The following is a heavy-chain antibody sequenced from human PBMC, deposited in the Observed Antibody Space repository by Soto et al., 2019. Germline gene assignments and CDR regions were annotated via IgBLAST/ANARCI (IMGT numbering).Heavy chain of an antibody. CDR3: ARHHFGTPFDY. J-gene: IGHJ4*02. CDR2: IYYSGST. Sequence: QVQLQESGPGLVKPSETLSLTCTVSGGSISSYYWSWIRQAPGKGLEWIGYIYYSGSTTYNPSLKRRVTMSVDTSKNQFSLRLTSVTAADTAVYYCARHHFGTPFDYWGQGTLVTVSS. D-gene: IGHD1-1*01. V-gene: IGHV4-59*08. CDR1: GGSISSYY.